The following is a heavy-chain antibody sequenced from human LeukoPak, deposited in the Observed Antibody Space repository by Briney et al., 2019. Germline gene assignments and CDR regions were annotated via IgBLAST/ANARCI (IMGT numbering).Heavy chain of an antibody. V-gene: IGHV4-39*01. Sequence: PSETLSLTRTVSGGSISSSSYYWGWIRQPPGKGLEWIGSIYYSGSTYYNPSLKSRVTISVDTSKNQFSLKLSSVTAADTAVYYCARQGRLLLQYYLDYWGQGTLVTVSS. D-gene: IGHD3-22*01. CDR3: ARQGRLLLQYYLDY. CDR1: GGSISSSSYY. J-gene: IGHJ4*02. CDR2: IYYSGST.